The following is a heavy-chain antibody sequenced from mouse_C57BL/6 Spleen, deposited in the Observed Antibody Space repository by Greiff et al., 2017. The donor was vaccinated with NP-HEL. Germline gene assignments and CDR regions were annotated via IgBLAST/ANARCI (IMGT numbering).Heavy chain of an antibody. Sequence: EVKLQESGPGLVKPSQSLSLTCSVTGYSITSGYYWNWIRQFPGNKLEWMGYISYDGSNNYNPSLKNRISITRDTSKNQFFLKLNSVTTEDTATYYCARGGYYYGSRAWFAYWGQGTLVTVSA. CDR3: ARGGYYYGSRAWFAY. CDR2: ISYDGSN. D-gene: IGHD1-1*01. V-gene: IGHV3-6*01. CDR1: GYSITSGYY. J-gene: IGHJ3*01.